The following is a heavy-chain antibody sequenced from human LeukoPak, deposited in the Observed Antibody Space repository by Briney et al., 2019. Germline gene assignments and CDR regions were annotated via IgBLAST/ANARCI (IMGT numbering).Heavy chain of an antibody. V-gene: IGHV3-23*01. D-gene: IGHD3-16*01. CDR1: DFSFITYA. CDR3: AKDLVGGAFDI. CDR2: ISGGGDAT. J-gene: IGHJ3*02. Sequence: PGGSLRLSCAASDFSFITYAMSWVRQAPGKGLEWVSTISGGGDATYYAASVKGRFTISRDNSKNTLHLQMNSLRAEDTAVYYCAKDLVGGAFDIWGQGTIVTVSS.